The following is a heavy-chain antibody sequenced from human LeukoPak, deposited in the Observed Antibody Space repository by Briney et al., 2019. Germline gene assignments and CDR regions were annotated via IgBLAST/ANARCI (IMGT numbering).Heavy chain of an antibody. V-gene: IGHV3-21*01. CDR1: GFTFSRYS. Sequence: GGSLRLSCAASGFTFSRYSMNWVRQAPGKGLEWVSSISRSSSYIYYADSVKGRFTISRDNAKNSLYLQMNSLRAEDTAVYYCARDPGYYDSSGYYVDYWGQGTLDTVSS. CDR2: ISRSSSYI. J-gene: IGHJ4*02. D-gene: IGHD3-22*01. CDR3: ARDPGYYDSSGYYVDY.